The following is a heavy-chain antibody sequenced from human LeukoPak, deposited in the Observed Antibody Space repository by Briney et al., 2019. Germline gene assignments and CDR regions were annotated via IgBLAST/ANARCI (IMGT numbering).Heavy chain of an antibody. CDR3: ARDPGIIAVAGIGP. V-gene: IGHV1-2*02. Sequence: ASVKVSCKASGYTFTGYYMHWVRQAPGQGLEWMGWINPNSGGTNYAQKFQGRVTMTRDTSISTAYMELSRLRSDDTAVYYCARDPGIIAVAGIGPWGQGTLVTVSS. D-gene: IGHD6-19*01. CDR1: GYTFTGYY. J-gene: IGHJ5*02. CDR2: INPNSGGT.